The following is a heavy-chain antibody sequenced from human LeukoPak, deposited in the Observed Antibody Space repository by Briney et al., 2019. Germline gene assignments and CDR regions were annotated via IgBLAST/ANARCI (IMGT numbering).Heavy chain of an antibody. CDR1: GFTFSSYA. CDR2: ISGSGGST. V-gene: IGHV3-23*01. J-gene: IGHJ4*02. D-gene: IGHD2-15*01. Sequence: GASLRLSCAASGFTFSSYAMSWVRQAPGKGLEWVAAISGSGGSTYYADSVKGRFTISRDNSKNTLYLQMNSLRAEDTAVHYCAKDLVSRWGIVVTRWDYWGQGTLVSVSS. CDR3: AKDLVSRWGIVVTRWDY.